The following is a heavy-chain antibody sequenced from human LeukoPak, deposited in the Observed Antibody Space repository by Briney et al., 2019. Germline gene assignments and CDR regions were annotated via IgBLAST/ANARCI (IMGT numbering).Heavy chain of an antibody. CDR2: IYYSGST. D-gene: IGHD6-19*01. CDR3: ARKYSSGWYEYYFDY. Sequence: PSETLSLTCTVSGGSISSYYWSWLRQPPGKGLEWLGYIYYSGSTNYNPSLKSRVTISVDTSKNQFSLKLSSVTAADTAVYYCARKYSSGWYEYYFDYWGQGTLVTVSS. J-gene: IGHJ4*02. V-gene: IGHV4-59*01. CDR1: GGSISSYY.